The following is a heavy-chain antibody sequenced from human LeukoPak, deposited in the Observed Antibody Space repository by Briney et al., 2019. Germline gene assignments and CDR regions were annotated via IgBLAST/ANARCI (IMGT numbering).Heavy chain of an antibody. CDR1: GYTFISYG. Sequence: GSVKVSCKASGYTFISYGISWVRQAPGQGLEWMGWISAYNGNTNYAQKVQGRVTMTTDTSTSTAYMEMRSLRSDDTAVYYCARERYSGHRGYYYYGMDVWGKGTTVTVSS. CDR2: ISAYNGNT. J-gene: IGHJ6*04. CDR3: ARERYSGHRGYYYYGMDV. D-gene: IGHD5-12*01. V-gene: IGHV1-18*04.